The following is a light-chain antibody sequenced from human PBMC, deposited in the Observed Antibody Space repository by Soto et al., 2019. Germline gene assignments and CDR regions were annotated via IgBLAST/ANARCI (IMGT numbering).Light chain of an antibody. J-gene: IGLJ3*02. CDR1: SSNIGAGYD. CDR2: GNS. Sequence: QSVLTQPPSVSGAPGQRVTFSCTGSSSNIGAGYDVHWYQQLPGTAPKLLIYGNSNRPSGVPDRFSGSKSGTSASLAITGLQAEDEADYYCQSYDSSQSGWVFGGGTKLTVL. CDR3: QSYDSSQSGWV. V-gene: IGLV1-40*01.